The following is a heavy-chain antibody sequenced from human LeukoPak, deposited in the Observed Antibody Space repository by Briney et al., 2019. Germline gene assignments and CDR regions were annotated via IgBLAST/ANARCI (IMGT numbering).Heavy chain of an antibody. CDR1: GFTFSSYA. J-gene: IGHJ6*03. Sequence: GGSLRLSCAASGFTFSSYAMHWVRQAPGKGLEYVSAISSNGGSTYYANSVKGRFTISRDNSKNTLYLQMGSLRAEDMAVYYCARVREPDPLWFGGGYYYYYYMDVWGKGTTVTVSS. CDR3: ARVREPDPLWFGGGYYYYYYMDV. D-gene: IGHD3-10*01. V-gene: IGHV3-64*01. CDR2: ISSNGGST.